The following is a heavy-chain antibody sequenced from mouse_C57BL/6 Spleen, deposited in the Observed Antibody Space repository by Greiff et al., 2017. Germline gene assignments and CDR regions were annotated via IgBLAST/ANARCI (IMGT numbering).Heavy chain of an antibody. D-gene: IGHD6-5*01. Sequence: QVQLQHPGTELVKPGASVKLSCKASGYTFTSYWMHWVKQRPGQGLEWIGNINPSNGGTNYNEKFKSKATLTVDKSSSTAYMQLSSLTSEDTAVYYWSKEAYHSAMDYWGQGTSVTVSS. CDR3: SKEAYHSAMDY. J-gene: IGHJ4*01. V-gene: IGHV1-53*01. CDR1: GYTFTSYW. CDR2: INPSNGGT.